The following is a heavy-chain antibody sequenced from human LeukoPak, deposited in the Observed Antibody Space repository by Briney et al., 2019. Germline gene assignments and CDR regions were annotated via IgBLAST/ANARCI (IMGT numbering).Heavy chain of an antibody. J-gene: IGHJ4*02. CDR3: ARFGTAYSSSWGTEDY. V-gene: IGHV3-7*01. CDR1: GFTFSSYW. D-gene: IGHD6-13*01. CDR2: IKQDGSEK. Sequence: GGSLRLSCAASGFTFSSYWMSWVRQAPGKGLEWVANIKQDGSEKYYVDSVKGRFTISRDNAKDSLYLQMNSLRAEDTAVYYCARFGTAYSSSWGTEDYWGQGTLVTVSS.